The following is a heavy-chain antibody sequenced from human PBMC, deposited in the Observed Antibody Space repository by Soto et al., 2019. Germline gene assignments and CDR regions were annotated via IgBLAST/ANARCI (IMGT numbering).Heavy chain of an antibody. CDR3: ARPPGYISAWYYFHX. Sequence: VSVKVSCNASGYTFIDYFMHWARQAPGQGFEWRGMISPISGGTNYAHKFQGRVTMTGETSLNAAYMELSSLISEDKAVYYCARPPGYISAWYYFHXWGQATMVTVSX. CDR1: GYTFIDYF. V-gene: IGHV1-2*07. J-gene: IGHJ4*02. D-gene: IGHD6-19*01. CDR2: ISPISGGT.